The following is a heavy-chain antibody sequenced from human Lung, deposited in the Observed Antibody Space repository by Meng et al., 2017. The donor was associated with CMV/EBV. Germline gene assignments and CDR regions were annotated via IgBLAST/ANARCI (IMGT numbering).Heavy chain of an antibody. Sequence: GESLKISCAASGFMVSDYSMNWVRQAPGKGLEWVSSISNGGAYIYYADSVKGRFTISRDNAQNSLYLQMNSLRAEDTAVYYCARDVSPRSSVYFAIYYFYALDVXGQAXTVTVSS. J-gene: IGHJ6*02. V-gene: IGHV3-21*01. CDR3: ARDVSPRSSVYFAIYYFYALDV. CDR2: ISNGGAYI. CDR1: GFMVSDYS. D-gene: IGHD5/OR15-5a*01.